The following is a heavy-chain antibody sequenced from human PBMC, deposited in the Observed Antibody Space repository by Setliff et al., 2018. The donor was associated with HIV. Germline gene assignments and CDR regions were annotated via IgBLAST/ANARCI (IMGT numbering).Heavy chain of an antibody. Sequence: GASVKVSCKASGGTFSSYGISWARQAPGQGLEWMGAIIPMFGTGFYAQKFQGRVTITTDESRTTSYMELSSLRFEDTAVYFCAGVAHSTSYYYYGMDVWGQGTTVTVSS. V-gene: IGHV1-69*05. J-gene: IGHJ6*02. CDR3: AGVAHSTSYYYYGMDV. CDR1: GGTFSSYG. CDR2: IIPMFGTG. D-gene: IGHD6-13*01.